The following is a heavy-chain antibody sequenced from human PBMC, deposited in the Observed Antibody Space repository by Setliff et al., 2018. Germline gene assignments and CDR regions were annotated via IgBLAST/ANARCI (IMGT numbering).Heavy chain of an antibody. J-gene: IGHJ4*02. CDR3: ARVYANSCGFDY. D-gene: IGHD3-22*01. Sequence: GESLRLSCEASGFTFSGYSMNWVRQAPGKGLEWVSYISSSSKIVSYADAVKGRFTISRGDAKNSLYLQMNSMRAEDTAVYYCARVYANSCGFDYWGQGTPVTVSS. V-gene: IGHV3-48*01. CDR1: GFTFSGYS. CDR2: ISSSSKIV.